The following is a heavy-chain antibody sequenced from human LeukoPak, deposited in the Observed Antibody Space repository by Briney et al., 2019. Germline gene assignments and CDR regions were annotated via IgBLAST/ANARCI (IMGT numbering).Heavy chain of an antibody. CDR3: ARLFGGVTTFDY. J-gene: IGHJ4*02. CDR2: INPDGSAE. V-gene: IGHV3-7*01. Sequence: GGSLRLSCAASGFSISNYWMSWVRQGPGKGLEWVASINPDGSAERYVDSVKGRFTISRDNAKNSMYLQMNSLSAEDTALFYCARLFGGVTTFDYWGQGTLVAVSS. D-gene: IGHD4-17*01. CDR1: GFSISNYW.